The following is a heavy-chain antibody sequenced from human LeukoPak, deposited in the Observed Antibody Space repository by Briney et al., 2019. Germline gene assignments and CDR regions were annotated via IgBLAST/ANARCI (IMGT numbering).Heavy chain of an antibody. CDR1: GYSFTSYW. D-gene: IGHD2-2*02. V-gene: IGHV5-10-1*01. J-gene: IGHJ4*02. CDR3: ARQGRIEYCSSTSCHSPLDY. Sequence: GESLRISCKGSGYSFTSYWISWVRQMPGKGLEWMGRIDPSDSYTNYSPSFQGHVTISADKSISTAYLQWSSLKASDTAMYYCARQGRIEYCSSTSCHSPLDYWGQGTLVTVSS. CDR2: IDPSDSYT.